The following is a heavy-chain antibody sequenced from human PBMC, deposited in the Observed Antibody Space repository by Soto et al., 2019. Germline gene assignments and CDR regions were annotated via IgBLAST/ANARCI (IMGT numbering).Heavy chain of an antibody. Sequence: QVQLVQSGAEVKKPGSSVNVSCKASGGTFSSYTISWVRQAPGQGLEWMGRIIPILGIANYDQKFQGRVTITADKSTSTAYMELSSLRSEDTAVYYCASDGYCSGGSCYSLDYWGQGTLVTFSS. CDR2: IIPILGIA. J-gene: IGHJ4*02. CDR1: GGTFSSYT. V-gene: IGHV1-69*02. CDR3: ASDGYCSGGSCYSLDY. D-gene: IGHD2-15*01.